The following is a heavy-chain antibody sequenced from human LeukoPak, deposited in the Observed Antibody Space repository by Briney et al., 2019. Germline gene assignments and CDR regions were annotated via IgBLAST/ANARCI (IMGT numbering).Heavy chain of an antibody. CDR3: ARQKGNFDY. V-gene: IGHV4-39*01. D-gene: IGHD3-10*01. J-gene: IGHJ4*02. CDR2: IYYSGTT. CDR1: GGSISSSGYY. Sequence: PSETLSLTCTVSGGSISSSGYYWGWIRQPPGKGLEWIGSIYYSGTTYYNPSLKSRVTISVDTSKNQFSLKLSSVTAADTAVYYCARQKGNFDYWGQGTPVTVSS.